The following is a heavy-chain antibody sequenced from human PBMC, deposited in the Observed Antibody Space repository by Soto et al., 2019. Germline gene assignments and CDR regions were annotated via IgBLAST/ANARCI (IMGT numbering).Heavy chain of an antibody. D-gene: IGHD2-15*01. CDR3: AREGGYCSGGSCELTNGLDY. V-gene: IGHV4-59*01. CDR1: GGSISSYY. Sequence: SETLSLTCTVSGGSISSYYWSWIRQPPGKGLEWIGYIYYSGSTNYNPSLKSRVTISVDTSKNQFSLKLSSVTAADTAVYYCAREGGYCSGGSCELTNGLDYWGQGTLVTVSS. J-gene: IGHJ4*02. CDR2: IYYSGST.